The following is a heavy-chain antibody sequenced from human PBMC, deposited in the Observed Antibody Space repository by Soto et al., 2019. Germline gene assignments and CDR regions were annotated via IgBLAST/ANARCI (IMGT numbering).Heavy chain of an antibody. V-gene: IGHV4-39*01. D-gene: IGHD3-10*01. CDR3: ARHGYGHYYYYGMDV. Sequence: SETLSLTCTVSGGSISSSSYYWGWIRQPPGKGLEWIGSIYYSGSTYYNPSLKSRVTISVDTSKNQFSLKLSSVTAADTAVYYCARHGYGHYYYYGMDVWGQGTTVTVSS. J-gene: IGHJ6*02. CDR1: GGSISSSSYY. CDR2: IYYSGST.